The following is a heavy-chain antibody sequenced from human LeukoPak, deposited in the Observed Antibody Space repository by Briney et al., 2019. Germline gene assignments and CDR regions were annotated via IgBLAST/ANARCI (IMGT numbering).Heavy chain of an antibody. D-gene: IGHD6-19*01. V-gene: IGHV3-23*01. Sequence: GGSLRLSCAASGFAVSSLDMGGVRQAPGKGLEWVSAISDGGDRTYYADSVKCRFTLSRDNSKNTLYLQMKSLRAEDTAVYYCAKDARRSSGWWFFDHWGQGTLVTVSS. CDR2: ISDGGDRT. CDR3: AKDARRSSGWWFFDH. CDR1: GFAVSSLD. J-gene: IGHJ4*02.